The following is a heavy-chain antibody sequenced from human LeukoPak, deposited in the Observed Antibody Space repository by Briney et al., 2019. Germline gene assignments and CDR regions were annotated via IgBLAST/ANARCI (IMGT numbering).Heavy chain of an antibody. V-gene: IGHV4-59*12. J-gene: IGHJ4*02. CDR2: IYYSGST. D-gene: IGHD3-3*01. CDR1: SGSISNYY. CDR3: ARASTIFGHFAY. Sequence: SETLSLTCTVSSGSISNYYWSWIRQPPGKGLEWIGSIYYSGSTYYNPSLKSRLTISVDTSKNQFSLTLSSVTAADTAVYYCARASTIFGHFAYWGRGTLVTVSS.